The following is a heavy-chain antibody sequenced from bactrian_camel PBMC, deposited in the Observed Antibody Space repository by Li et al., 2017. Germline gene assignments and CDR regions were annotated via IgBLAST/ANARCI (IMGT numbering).Heavy chain of an antibody. CDR2: IYTGGGST. J-gene: IGHJ6*01. V-gene: IGHV3-2*01. CDR3: ASPGDIYRGEADFGY. Sequence: HVQLVESGGDLVQPRGSLRLSCAASGFTFSVYYMSWVRQAPGKGLEWVSSIYTGGGSTYYADSVKGRFTISRDNAKNTVYLQMSSLKSEDTALYYCASPGDIYRGEADFGYWGQGTQVTVS. D-gene: IGHD1*01. CDR1: GFTFSVYY.